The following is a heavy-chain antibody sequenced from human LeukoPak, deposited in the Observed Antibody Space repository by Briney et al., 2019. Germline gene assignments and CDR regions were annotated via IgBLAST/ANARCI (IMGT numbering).Heavy chain of an antibody. CDR2: IYNSGSP. V-gene: IGHV4-31*03. CDR1: GGSISSGGYY. D-gene: IGHD3-22*01. Sequence: SETLSLTCTVSGGSISSGGYYWSWIRQYPGKGLEWFGHIYNSGSPYYNPSLKRRVTMSAAASKNQFSLKLYSVTAADTAVYYCARGYYHDSNGYFWFDPWGQGTLVTVSS. J-gene: IGHJ5*02. CDR3: ARGYYHDSNGYFWFDP.